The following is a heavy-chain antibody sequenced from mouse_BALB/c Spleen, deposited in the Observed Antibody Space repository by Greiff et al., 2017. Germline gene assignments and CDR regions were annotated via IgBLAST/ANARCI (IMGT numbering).Heavy chain of an antibody. Sequence: EVMLVESGGGLVQPGGSLRLSCATSGFTFTDYYMSWVRQPPGKALEWLGFIRNKANGYTTEYSASVKGRFTISRDNSQSILYLQMNTLRAEDSATYYCARRLVRGYFDYWGQGTTLTVSS. CDR1: GFTFTDYY. J-gene: IGHJ2*01. CDR3: ARRLVRGYFDY. CDR2: IRNKANGYTT. D-gene: IGHD2-14*01. V-gene: IGHV7-3*02.